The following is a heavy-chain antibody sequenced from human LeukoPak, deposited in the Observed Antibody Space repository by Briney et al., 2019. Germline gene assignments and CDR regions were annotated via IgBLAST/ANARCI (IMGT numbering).Heavy chain of an antibody. CDR1: GGSISGYY. Sequence: SETLSLTCTVSGGSISGYYWSWIRQPPGKGLEWIGYIFNNGVTNYNPSLKSRVAMSVDTSRNRFSLKVSSVTVADTAVYYCARLEAVTFDPWGQGTLVTVSS. D-gene: IGHD4-11*01. CDR3: ARLEAVTFDP. CDR2: IFNNGVT. V-gene: IGHV4-59*08. J-gene: IGHJ5*02.